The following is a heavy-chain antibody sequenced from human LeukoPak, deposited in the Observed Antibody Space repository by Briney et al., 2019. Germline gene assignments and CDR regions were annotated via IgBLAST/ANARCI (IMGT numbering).Heavy chain of an antibody. V-gene: IGHV1-18*01. J-gene: IGHJ4*02. CDR3: ASTYGSGSYDY. CDR2: ISAYNGNT. D-gene: IGHD3-10*01. CDR1: GYTFTRYG. Sequence: GSAEKVSCMASGYTFTRYGISWVRQAAGQGLVWMGWISAYNGNTNYAQKLQGRVTMTTDTSTSTAYMELRSLRSDGPAVYYCASTYGSGSYDYWGQGTLVTVSS.